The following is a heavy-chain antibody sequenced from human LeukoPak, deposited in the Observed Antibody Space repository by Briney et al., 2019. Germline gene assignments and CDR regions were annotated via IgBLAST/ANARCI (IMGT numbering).Heavy chain of an antibody. CDR2: INPSGGST. Sequence: ASVKVSCKASGYTFTSYYMHWVRQAPGQGLEWMGIINPSGGSTSYAQKFQGRVTMTRDTSTSTVYMELNSLRAEDTAVYYCARRYSRITIFGVVIIYYFDYWGQGTLVTVSS. J-gene: IGHJ4*02. V-gene: IGHV1-46*01. CDR1: GYTFTSYY. D-gene: IGHD3-3*01. CDR3: ARRYSRITIFGVVIIYYFDY.